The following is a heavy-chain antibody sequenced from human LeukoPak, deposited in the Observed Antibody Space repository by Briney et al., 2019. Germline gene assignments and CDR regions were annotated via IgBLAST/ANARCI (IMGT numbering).Heavy chain of an antibody. CDR2: FSAYNGNT. Sequence: ASVKVSCKASGYTFTSYGISWVRQAPGQGLEWMGWFSAYNGNTNYAQKLQGRVTMTTDTSTSAAYMELRSLRSDDTAVYYCAGGGTHHYYYYYMDVWGKGTTVTVSS. CDR1: GYTFTSYG. V-gene: IGHV1-18*01. CDR3: AGGGTHHYYYYYMDV. J-gene: IGHJ6*03. D-gene: IGHD1-14*01.